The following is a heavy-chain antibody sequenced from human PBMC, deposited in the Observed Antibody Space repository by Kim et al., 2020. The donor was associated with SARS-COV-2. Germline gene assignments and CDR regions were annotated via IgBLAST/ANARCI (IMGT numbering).Heavy chain of an antibody. CDR1: GGSISSGGYY. J-gene: IGHJ2*01. CDR3: ARVTMVRGWYFDL. Sequence: SETLSLTCTVSGGSISSGGYYWSWIRQHPRKGLEWIGYIYYSGSTYYNPSLKSRGTISVDTSKNQFSLKLSSVTAADTAVYYCARVTMVRGWYFDLWGRGTLVTVSS. D-gene: IGHD3-10*01. V-gene: IGHV4-31*03. CDR2: IYYSGST.